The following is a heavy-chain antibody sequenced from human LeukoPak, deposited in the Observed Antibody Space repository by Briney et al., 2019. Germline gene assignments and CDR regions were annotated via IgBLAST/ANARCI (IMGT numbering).Heavy chain of an antibody. CDR1: GGSISSSNW. J-gene: IGHJ4*02. D-gene: IGHD3-10*01. V-gene: IGHV4-4*02. CDR3: ARDGRGPTRESLDY. Sequence: SETLSLTCAVSGGSISSSNWWSWVRQPPGKGLEWIGEIYHSGSTNYNPSLKSRVTISGDKSKNQFSLKLSSVTAADTAVYYCARDGRGPTRESLDYWGQGTLVTVSS. CDR2: IYHSGST.